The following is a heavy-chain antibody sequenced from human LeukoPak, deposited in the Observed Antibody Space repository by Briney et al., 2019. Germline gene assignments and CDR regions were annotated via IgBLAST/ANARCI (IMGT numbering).Heavy chain of an antibody. Sequence: MAGGSLRLSCAASGFTVSSNYMSWVRQPPGKGLEWIGYIYYSGSTNYNPSLKSRVTISVDTSKNQFSLKLSSVTAADTAVYYCARLPPGDGTLDYWGQGTLVTVSS. CDR2: IYYSGST. CDR3: ARLPPGDGTLDY. J-gene: IGHJ4*02. CDR1: GFTVSSNY. D-gene: IGHD7-27*01. V-gene: IGHV4-59*08.